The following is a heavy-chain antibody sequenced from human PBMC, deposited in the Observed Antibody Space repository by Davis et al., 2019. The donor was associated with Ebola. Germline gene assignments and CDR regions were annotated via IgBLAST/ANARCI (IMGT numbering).Heavy chain of an antibody. CDR2: IIPIFGTA. J-gene: IGHJ4*02. V-gene: IGHV1-69*06. CDR3: SCSGGSLRYYFDY. Sequence: SVKVSCKASGYTFTSYAMHWVRQAPGQGLEWMGGIIPIFGTANYAQKFQGRVTITADKSTSTAYMELSSLRSEDTAVYYCSCSGGSLRYYFDYWGQGTLVTVSS. D-gene: IGHD2-15*01. CDR1: GYTFTSYA.